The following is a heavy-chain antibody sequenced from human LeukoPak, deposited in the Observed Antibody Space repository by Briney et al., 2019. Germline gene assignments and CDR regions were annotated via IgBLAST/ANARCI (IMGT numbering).Heavy chain of an antibody. V-gene: IGHV4-61*01. CDR2: IYDSGST. Sequence: SETLSLICTVSGGSTSSSSYYWSWIRQPPGKGLEWIGYIYDSGSTNYNPSLKSRVTISVDTSKNQFSLKLSSVTAADTAVYYCARGGSGYDSFYYYGMDVWGQGTTVTVSS. CDR3: ARGGSGYDSFYYYGMDV. J-gene: IGHJ6*02. CDR1: GGSTSSSSYY. D-gene: IGHD5-12*01.